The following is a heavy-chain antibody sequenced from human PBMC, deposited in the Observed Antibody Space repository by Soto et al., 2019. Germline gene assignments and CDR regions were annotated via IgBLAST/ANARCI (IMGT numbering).Heavy chain of an antibody. CDR2: IYYSGST. Sequence: SETLSLTCTVSGGSISSGGYYWSWIRQHPGKGLEWIGYIYYSGSTYYNPSLKSRVTISVDTSKNQFSLKLSSVTAADTAVYYCAIVYIVVVPAAMLNWFDPWCQSTVVTVSS. J-gene: IGHJ5*02. V-gene: IGHV4-31*03. CDR1: GGSISSGGYY. D-gene: IGHD2-2*01. CDR3: AIVYIVVVPAAMLNWFDP.